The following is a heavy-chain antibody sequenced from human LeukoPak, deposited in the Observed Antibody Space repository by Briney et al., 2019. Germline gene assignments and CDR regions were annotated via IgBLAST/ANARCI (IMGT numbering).Heavy chain of an antibody. J-gene: IGHJ6*03. CDR3: AKGPQDSYYDFYYMDV. Sequence: GGSLRLSCAASGFTFDNYAINWVRQAPGKGLEWVSGITGSGDRTYYADSVKGRFTISRDNSKNTLYLQMNSLRAEDTAVYYCAKGPQDSYYDFYYMDVWGKGTTVTVSS. D-gene: IGHD3-3*01. CDR1: GFTFDNYA. CDR2: ITGSGDRT. V-gene: IGHV3-23*01.